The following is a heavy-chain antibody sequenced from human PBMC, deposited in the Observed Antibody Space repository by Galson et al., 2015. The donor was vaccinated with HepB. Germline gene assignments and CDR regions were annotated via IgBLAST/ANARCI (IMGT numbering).Heavy chain of an antibody. Sequence: SLRLSCAASGFTFDDYAMHWVRQAPGKGLEWVSGISWNSGSIGYADSVKGRFTISRDNAKNSLYLQMNSLRAEDTALYYCATDPLIYGMDVWGQGTTVTVSS. CDR2: ISWNSGSI. CDR3: ATDPLIYGMDV. CDR1: GFTFDDYA. V-gene: IGHV3-9*01. J-gene: IGHJ6*02.